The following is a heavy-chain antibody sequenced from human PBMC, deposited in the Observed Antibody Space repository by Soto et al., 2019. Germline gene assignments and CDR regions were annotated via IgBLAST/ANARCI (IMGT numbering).Heavy chain of an antibody. Sequence: PGESLKISCKGSGNRLNNYWISWVRQMPGKGLEWLGRVDPYDSYTDYSPSFQRHVSISGDKSTGTAYLQWSSLKASDTAIYYCARHFEYSTSVRYYYYGFDVWAKGPRSPSP. D-gene: IGHD2-8*01. CDR3: ARHFEYSTSVRYYYYGFDV. J-gene: IGHJ6*02. CDR1: GNRLNNYW. CDR2: VDPYDSYT. V-gene: IGHV5-10-1*01.